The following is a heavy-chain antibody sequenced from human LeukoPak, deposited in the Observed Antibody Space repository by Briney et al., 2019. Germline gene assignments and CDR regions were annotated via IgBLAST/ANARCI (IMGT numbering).Heavy chain of an antibody. V-gene: IGHV4-39*01. CDR1: GGTIGSSSYY. CDR2: IYYSGTT. Sequence: PSETLSLTCTVSGGTIGSSSYYWGWIRQPPGKGLEWIGSIYYSGTTYYNPSLKSRVTISVDTSKSQFSLRLTSVTAADTAVYYCARHVRFLEWLSSYYFDYWGQGTLVTVSS. J-gene: IGHJ4*02. D-gene: IGHD3-3*01. CDR3: ARHVRFLEWLSSYYFDY.